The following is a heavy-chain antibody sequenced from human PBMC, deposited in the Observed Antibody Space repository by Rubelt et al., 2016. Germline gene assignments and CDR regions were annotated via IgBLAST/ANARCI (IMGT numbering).Heavy chain of an antibody. CDR3: ARDPDPYSSSWYVRFDY. Sequence: QVQLVESGGGVVQPGRSLRLSCAASGFTFSSYGMHWVRQAPGKGLEWVAVIWYDGSNKYYADSVNGRFTISRDNSKNTLYLQMNSLRAEDTAVYYCARDPDPYSSSWYVRFDYWGQGTLVTVSS. CDR2: IWYDGSNK. D-gene: IGHD6-13*01. J-gene: IGHJ4*02. V-gene: IGHV3-33*01. CDR1: GFTFSSYG.